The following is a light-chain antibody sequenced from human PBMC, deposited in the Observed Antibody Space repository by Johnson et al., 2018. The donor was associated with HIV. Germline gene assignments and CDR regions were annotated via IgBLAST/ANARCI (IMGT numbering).Light chain of an antibody. CDR3: GTMNSSLSAV. V-gene: IGLV1-51*01. CDR1: SSNIGNNY. J-gene: IGLJ1*01. CDR2: DNN. Sequence: QSVLTQPPSVSAAPGQKVTISCSGSSSNIGNNYVSWYQQLPGTAPKLLIYDNNKRPSGIPDRFSGSKSGTSATLGITGLQTGDEADYYCGTMNSSLSAVFGTGNKVTIL.